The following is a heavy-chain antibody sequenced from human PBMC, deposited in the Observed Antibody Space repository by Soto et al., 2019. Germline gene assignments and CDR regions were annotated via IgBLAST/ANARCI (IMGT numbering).Heavy chain of an antibody. Sequence: PGGSLRLSCAASGFTFSSYWMSWVRQAPGKGLEWVANIKQDGSEKYYVDSVKGRFTISRDNAKNSLYLQMNSLRAEDTAVYYCARDRYCSSTSCYYYYYYGMDVWGQGTRSPSP. J-gene: IGHJ6*02. CDR3: ARDRYCSSTSCYYYYYYGMDV. D-gene: IGHD2-2*01. CDR2: IKQDGSEK. CDR1: GFTFSSYW. V-gene: IGHV3-7*05.